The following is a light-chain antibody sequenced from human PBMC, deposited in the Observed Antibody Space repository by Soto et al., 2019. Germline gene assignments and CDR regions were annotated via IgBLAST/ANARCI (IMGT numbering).Light chain of an antibody. J-gene: IGKJ5*01. CDR1: QSVSSN. CDR2: GAS. Sequence: EIVMTQSPATLSVSQGERATLSCRASQSVSSNLAWYQQKPGQAPRLLIYGASTRATGIPARFSGSGSGTEFTLTISSLQSEDLAVYYCQQYYDWPITFGQGTRLEI. V-gene: IGKV3-15*01. CDR3: QQYYDWPIT.